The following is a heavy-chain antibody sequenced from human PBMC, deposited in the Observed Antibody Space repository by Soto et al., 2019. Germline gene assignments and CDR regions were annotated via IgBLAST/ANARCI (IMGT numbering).Heavy chain of an antibody. CDR3: ARAPGGFGGWSTKSHYYGMDV. D-gene: IGHD3-3*01. Sequence: SETLSLTCAVSGGSISSSNWWSWVRQPPGKGLEWIGEIYHSGSTNYNPSLKSRVTISVDKSKNQFSLKLSSVTAADTAVYYCARAPGGFGGWSTKSHYYGMDVWGQGTTVTVSS. J-gene: IGHJ6*02. CDR2: IYHSGST. CDR1: GGSISSSNW. V-gene: IGHV4-4*02.